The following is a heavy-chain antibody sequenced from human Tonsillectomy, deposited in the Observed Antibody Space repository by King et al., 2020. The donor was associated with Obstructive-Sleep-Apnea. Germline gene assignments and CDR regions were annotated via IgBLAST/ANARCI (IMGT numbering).Heavy chain of an antibody. D-gene: IGHD6-13*01. J-gene: IGHJ4*02. Sequence: VQLQESGPGLVKPSETLSLTCTVSRYSISGGYYWGWIRQPPGKGLEWIGSIYYSGSTYYNPSLKSRVTISVDTSKNQLSLELSSVTAADTAVYYCARPTSVGAAGYFDYWGQGTLVTVSS. V-gene: IGHV4-38-2*02. CDR3: ARPTSVGAAGYFDY. CDR1: RYSISGGYY. CDR2: IYYSGST.